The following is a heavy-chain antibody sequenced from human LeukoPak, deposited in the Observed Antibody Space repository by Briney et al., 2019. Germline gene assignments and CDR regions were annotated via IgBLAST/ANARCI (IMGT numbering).Heavy chain of an antibody. J-gene: IGHJ5*02. Sequence: KPSETLSLTCTVSGGSISSSSYYWGWIRQPPGKGLEWIGSIYYSGSTYYNPSLKSRVTISVDTSKNQFSLKLSSVTAADTAVYYCARQISNPSNWFDPWGQGTLVTVSS. CDR1: GGSISSSSYY. V-gene: IGHV4-39*01. CDR2: IYYSGST. CDR3: ARQISNPSNWFDP.